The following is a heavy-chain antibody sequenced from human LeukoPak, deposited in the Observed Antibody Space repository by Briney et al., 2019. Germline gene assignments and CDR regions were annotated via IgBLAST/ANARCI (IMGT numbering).Heavy chain of an antibody. CDR1: GYTFTSYY. Sequence: GASVKVSCKASGYTFTSYYMHWVRQAPGQGLEWMGIINPSGGSTSYAQKFQGRVTMTRDTSTSTVYMELSSLRSEDTAVYYCARGGLYCSSTSCYPSNIAARPPQYYYYGMDVWGQGTTVTVSS. V-gene: IGHV1-46*01. CDR2: INPSGGST. D-gene: IGHD2-2*01. CDR3: ARGGLYCSSTSCYPSNIAARPPQYYYYGMDV. J-gene: IGHJ6*02.